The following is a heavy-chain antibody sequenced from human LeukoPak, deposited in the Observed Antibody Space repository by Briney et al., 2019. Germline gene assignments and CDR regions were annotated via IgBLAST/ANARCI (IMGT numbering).Heavy chain of an antibody. D-gene: IGHD3-22*01. CDR3: TRRYNYDSSGYYYVRDAFDI. CDR1: GFTFGDYA. J-gene: IGHJ3*02. Sequence: GGSLRLSCTASGFTFGDYAMSWFRQAPGKGLEWVGFIRSKAYGGTTKNAASVKGRFTISRDDSRSIAYLQMNSLKTEDTAVYYCTRRYNYDSSGYYYVRDAFDIWGQGTMVTVSS. V-gene: IGHV3-49*03. CDR2: IRSKAYGGTT.